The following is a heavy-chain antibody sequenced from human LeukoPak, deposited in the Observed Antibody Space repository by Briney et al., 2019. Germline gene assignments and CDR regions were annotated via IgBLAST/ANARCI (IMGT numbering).Heavy chain of an antibody. CDR2: IYPGDSDT. Sequence: PGGSLQISCQGSGSIFTSYWIGGGRQVPGKGVEGMGIIYPGDSDTRYSPSFQGQVTISADKSISTAYLQWSSLKASDTAMYYCARTSRVDTAMVRYWGQGTLVTVSS. J-gene: IGHJ4*02. V-gene: IGHV5-51*01. D-gene: IGHD5-18*01. CDR1: GSIFTSYW. CDR3: ARTSRVDTAMVRY.